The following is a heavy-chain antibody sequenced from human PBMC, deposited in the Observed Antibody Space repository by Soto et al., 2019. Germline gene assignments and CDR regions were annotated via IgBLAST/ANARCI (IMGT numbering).Heavy chain of an antibody. CDR3: AKDHDGPFDY. J-gene: IGHJ4*02. CDR1: GFTFSSYG. V-gene: IGHV3-30*18. CDR2: ISYDGSNK. Sequence: QVQLVESGGGVVQPGRSLRLSCAASGFTFSSYGMHWVRQAPGKGLEWVAVISYDGSNKYYADSVKGRFTISKDNSKNKLYLQMNSQRAEDTAVYYCAKDHDGPFDYWGQGTLVTVSS. D-gene: IGHD3-16*01.